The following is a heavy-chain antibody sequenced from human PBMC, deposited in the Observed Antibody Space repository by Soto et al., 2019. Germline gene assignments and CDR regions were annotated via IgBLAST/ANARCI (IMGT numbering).Heavy chain of an antibody. CDR2: ISWNSGSI. Sequence: EVQLVESGGGLVQPGRSLRLSCAASGFTFDDYAMHWVRQAPGKGLEWVSGISWNSGSIGYADSVKGRFTISRDNAKNSLYLQMNSLRAEDTALYYCAKELGSGGSCRIFQHWGQGTLVTVSS. CDR1: GFTFDDYA. J-gene: IGHJ1*01. V-gene: IGHV3-9*01. CDR3: AKELGSGGSCRIFQH. D-gene: IGHD2-15*01.